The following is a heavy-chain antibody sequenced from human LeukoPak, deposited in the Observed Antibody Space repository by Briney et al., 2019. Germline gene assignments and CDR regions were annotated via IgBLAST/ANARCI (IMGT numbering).Heavy chain of an antibody. V-gene: IGHV4-30-4*08. D-gene: IGHD2-2*03. Sequence: SETLSLTCTVSGGSIGSGDYYWSWIRQPPGKGLEWIGYIYYSGSTYYNPSLKSRITISVNTSKSQFSLKLSSVTAADTAVYYSARGLFGYCSSTSCYRWFDPWGQGTLVTVSS. J-gene: IGHJ5*02. CDR2: IYYSGST. CDR3: ARGLFGYCSSTSCYRWFDP. CDR1: GGSIGSGDYY.